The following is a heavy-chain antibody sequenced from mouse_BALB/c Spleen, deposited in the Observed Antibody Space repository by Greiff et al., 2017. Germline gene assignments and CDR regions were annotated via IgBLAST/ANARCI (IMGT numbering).Heavy chain of an antibody. CDR3: ASDWYGY. CDR2: IYPADGNT. V-gene: IGHV14-3*02. CDR1: GFNFTDSY. J-gene: IGHJ2*01. Sequence: VQLQQSGAELVKPGASVKLSCTASGFNFTDSYMHWVQQRPEKGLEWIGRIYPADGNTKYDPKFQGKATITADTSSNTAYLQLSSLASEDTAVYCGASDWYGYWGQGTTLTVSA. D-gene: IGHD2-10*02.